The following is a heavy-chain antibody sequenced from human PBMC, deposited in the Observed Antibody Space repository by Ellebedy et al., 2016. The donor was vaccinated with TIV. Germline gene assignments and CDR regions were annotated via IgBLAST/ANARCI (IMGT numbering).Heavy chain of an antibody. CDR1: GYTFTGYY. Sequence: ASVKVSXKASGYTFTGYYMHWVRQAPGQGLEWMGWINPNSGGTNYAQKFQGRVTMTRDTSISTAYMELSRLRSDDTAVYYCARDRGIAARRRLDLLGYWGQGTLVTVSS. V-gene: IGHV1-2*02. CDR3: ARDRGIAARRRLDLLGY. J-gene: IGHJ4*02. CDR2: INPNSGGT. D-gene: IGHD6-6*01.